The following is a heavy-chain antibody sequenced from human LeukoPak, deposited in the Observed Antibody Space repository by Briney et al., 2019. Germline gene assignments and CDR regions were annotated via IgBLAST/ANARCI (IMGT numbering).Heavy chain of an antibody. Sequence: ASVKVSCKASGYTFTSYDINWVRQATGQGLEWMGWMNPNSGNTGYAQKFKGRVTMHRNTSISTAYMELSSMRYEDTAVYYCARVWAYGGNSSYYYYYMDVWGKGTTVTVSS. D-gene: IGHD4-23*01. CDR2: MNPNSGNT. J-gene: IGHJ6*03. CDR3: ARVWAYGGNSSYYYYYMDV. V-gene: IGHV1-8*01. CDR1: GYTFTSYD.